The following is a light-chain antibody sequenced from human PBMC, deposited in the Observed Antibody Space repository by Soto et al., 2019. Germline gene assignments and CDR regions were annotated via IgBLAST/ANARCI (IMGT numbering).Light chain of an antibody. CDR2: KAS. CDR1: QSISSL. CDR3: QQYNSYPWT. V-gene: IGKV1-5*03. Sequence: IKMNHSPSTLSGTVGERVTITCRASQSISSLLAWYQQKPGKAPKLLIYKASSLESGVPSRFSGSGSGTEFTLTISSLQPDDFATYYCQQYNSYPWTFGQGTKVDIK. J-gene: IGKJ1*01.